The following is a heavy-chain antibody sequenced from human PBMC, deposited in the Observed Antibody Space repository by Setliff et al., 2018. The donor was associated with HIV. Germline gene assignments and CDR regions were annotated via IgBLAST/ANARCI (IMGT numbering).Heavy chain of an antibody. Sequence: GASVKVSCKASGYTFTNSDINWVRQATGQGLEWMGLMIPKSGNTGYAQKFQERVTITRDMSTSRAYMELSGLRTEDTAVYYCAADPQTGTTSYDAFDIWGQGTVVTVSS. D-gene: IGHD1-7*01. V-gene: IGHV1-8*03. J-gene: IGHJ3*02. CDR3: AADPQTGTTSYDAFDI. CDR1: GYTFTNSD. CDR2: MIPKSGNT.